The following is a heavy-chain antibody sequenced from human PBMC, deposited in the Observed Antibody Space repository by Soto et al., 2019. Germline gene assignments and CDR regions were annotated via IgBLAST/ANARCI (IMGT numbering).Heavy chain of an antibody. CDR1: GFSLSNARMC. CDR3: ARVPTRTANWYFDL. D-gene: IGHD2-21*02. CDR2: IFSNDNK. V-gene: IGHV2-26*01. Sequence: QVTLKESGPVLVNPTVTCTLPCTVSGFSLSNARMCVSWIRQPQGKALEWLAHIFSNDNKPYSTPLKSRLTLSTDTSNSLVVRTMTNMHPVDTDSCSCARVPTRTANWYFDLWGRGTPVTVSS. J-gene: IGHJ2*01.